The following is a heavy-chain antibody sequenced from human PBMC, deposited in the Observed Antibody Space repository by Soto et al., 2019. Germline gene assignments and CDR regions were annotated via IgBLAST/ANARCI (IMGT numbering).Heavy chain of an antibody. CDR3: ARDKRSYPGNFEY. CDR1: GYLFSSYD. V-gene: IGHV1-18*01. CDR2: ISTYNGYT. D-gene: IGHD3-10*01. Sequence: QVQLVQSGAEVKKSGASVKVSCKASGYLFSSYDVSWVRQAPGQRPEWMGWISTYNGYTEYAQKLQGRVTLTTDISTNTAYMELRGLRSVDTAMYYCARDKRSYPGNFEYGGQGTFITVSS. J-gene: IGHJ4*02.